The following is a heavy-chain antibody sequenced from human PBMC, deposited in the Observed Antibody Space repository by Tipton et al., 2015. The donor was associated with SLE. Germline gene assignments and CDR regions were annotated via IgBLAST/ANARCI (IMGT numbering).Heavy chain of an antibody. CDR3: ARGGASSKWLDP. V-gene: IGHV4-34*01. CDR1: GGSFSGYY. CDR2: INHSGST. J-gene: IGHJ5*02. D-gene: IGHD6-6*01. Sequence: LRLSCAVYGGSFSGYYWSWIRPPPGKGLEWIGGINHSGSTNYNPSLKSRVTISVDTSKNQFSLKLTSVTAADTAVYYCARGGASSKWLDPWGQGTLVTVSS.